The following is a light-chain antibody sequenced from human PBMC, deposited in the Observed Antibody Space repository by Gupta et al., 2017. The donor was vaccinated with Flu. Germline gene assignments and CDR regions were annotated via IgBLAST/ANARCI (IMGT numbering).Light chain of an antibody. CDR1: QGISSW. CDR2: AAS. CDR3: QQANSFPRT. V-gene: IGKV1D-12*01. J-gene: IGKJ2*01. Sequence: DIQMPQSPSSVSASVGDRVTITCRASQGISSWLAWYQQKPGKAPKLLIYAASVLQNGVPTRFSGSGAGTDFALTITSVQPEDFATYYCQQANSFPRTFGQGTKLQIK.